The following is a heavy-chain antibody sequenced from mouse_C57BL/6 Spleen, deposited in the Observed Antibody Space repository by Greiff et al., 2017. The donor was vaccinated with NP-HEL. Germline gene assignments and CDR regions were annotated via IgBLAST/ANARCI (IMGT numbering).Heavy chain of an antibody. V-gene: IGHV14-2*01. CDR2: IDPEDGET. Sequence: EVQLQQSGAELVKPGASVKLSCTASGFNIKDYYMHWVKQRTEQGLEWIGRIDPEDGETKYAPKFQGKATMTADTSSNTAYLQLSSLTSEDTAVYYCASISDGWFDSWGQGTTLTVSS. CDR3: ASISDGWFDS. J-gene: IGHJ2*01. CDR1: GFNIKDYY. D-gene: IGHD2-3*01.